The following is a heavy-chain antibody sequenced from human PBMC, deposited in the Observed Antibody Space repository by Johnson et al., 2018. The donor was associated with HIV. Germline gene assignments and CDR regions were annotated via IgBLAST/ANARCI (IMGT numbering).Heavy chain of an antibody. CDR2: ISYDGSNK. V-gene: IGHV3-30-3*01. CDR3: AKDKRRDGYNSDAFDI. CDR1: GFTFSSYA. J-gene: IGHJ3*02. Sequence: QVQLVESGGGLVQPGGSLRLSCAASGFTFSSYAMHWVRQAPGKGLEWVAVISYDGSNKYYADSVKGRFTISRDNAKNSLYLQMNSLKAEDTALYYCAKDKRRDGYNSDAFDIWGQGTMVTVSS. D-gene: IGHD5-24*01.